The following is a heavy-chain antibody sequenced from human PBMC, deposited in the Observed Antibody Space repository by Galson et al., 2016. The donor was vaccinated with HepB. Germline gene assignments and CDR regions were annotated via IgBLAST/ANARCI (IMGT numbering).Heavy chain of an antibody. CDR2: ISNSGVTT. D-gene: IGHD6-25*01. J-gene: IGHJ3*02. Sequence: SLRLSCAASGFTFSSYNMSWVRQAPGKGLEWVSAISNSGVTTFYADSVKGRFTISRDNSKNTLYLQMNSLRAEDTAVYYCAKVRISDDAFDIWGQGTMVTVSS. CDR3: AKVRISDDAFDI. V-gene: IGHV3-23*01. CDR1: GFTFSSYN.